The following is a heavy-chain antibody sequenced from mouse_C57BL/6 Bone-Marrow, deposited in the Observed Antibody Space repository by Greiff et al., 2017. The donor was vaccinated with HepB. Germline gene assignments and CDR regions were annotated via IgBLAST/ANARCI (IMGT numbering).Heavy chain of an antibody. J-gene: IGHJ2*01. CDR3: AGATVVAWYFDY. CDR1: GYAFTNYL. D-gene: IGHD1-1*01. V-gene: IGHV1-54*01. Sequence: VQLQQSGAELVRPGTSVKLSCKASGYAFTNYLIEWVKQRPGQGLEWIGVINPGSGGTNYNEKFKGKATLTADKSSSTAYMQLSSLTSEDSAVCFCAGATVVAWYFDYWGQGTTLTVSS. CDR2: INPGSGGT.